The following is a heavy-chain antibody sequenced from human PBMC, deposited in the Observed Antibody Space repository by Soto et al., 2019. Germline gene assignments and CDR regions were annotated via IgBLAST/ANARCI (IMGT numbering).Heavy chain of an antibody. J-gene: IGHJ4*02. CDR2: ISWDGGST. CDR1: GFTFDDYT. V-gene: IGHV3-43*01. Sequence: GGSLRLSCAASGFTFDDYTMHWVRQAPGKGLEWVSLISWDGGSTYYADSVKGRFTISRDNSKNSLYLQMNSLRTEDTALYYCAKDESVGAIHTGLFDYWGQGTLVTVSS. CDR3: AKDESVGAIHTGLFDY. D-gene: IGHD1-26*01.